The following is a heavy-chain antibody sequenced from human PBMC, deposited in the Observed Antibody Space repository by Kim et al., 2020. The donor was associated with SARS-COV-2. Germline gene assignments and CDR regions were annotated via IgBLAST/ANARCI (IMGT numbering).Heavy chain of an antibody. D-gene: IGHD3-10*01. CDR1: GFTFSSYW. Sequence: GGSLRLSCAASGFTFSSYWMSWVRQAPGKGLEWVANIKQDGSEKYYVDSVKGRFTISRDNAKNSLYLQMNSLRAEDTAVYYCAIESNCRLLWFGLCYGMDVWGQGTTVTVSS. CDR3: AIESNCRLLWFGLCYGMDV. V-gene: IGHV3-7*01. CDR2: IKQDGSEK. J-gene: IGHJ6*02.